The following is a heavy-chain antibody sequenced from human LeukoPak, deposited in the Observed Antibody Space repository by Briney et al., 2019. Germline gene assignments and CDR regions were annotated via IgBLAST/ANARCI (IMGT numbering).Heavy chain of an antibody. D-gene: IGHD3-10*01. CDR2: ISYDGRDQ. V-gene: IGHV3-30-3*01. J-gene: IGHJ4*02. CDR1: GFSLRGYA. CDR3: ARIGLGVSFGSGFDY. Sequence: PGRSLRLSCVASGFSLRGYAMHWVRQAPGEGGLAWGTMISYDGRDQYYADSVKGRFTISRDDSKNTLFLQMYSLRVEDTAMYHCARIGLGVSFGSGFDYWGQGTVVTVTS.